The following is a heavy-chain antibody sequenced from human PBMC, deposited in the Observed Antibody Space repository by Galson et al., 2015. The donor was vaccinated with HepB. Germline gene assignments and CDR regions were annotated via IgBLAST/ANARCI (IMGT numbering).Heavy chain of an antibody. V-gene: IGHV3-7*03. CDR3: ARPLGEDDHDFWSGYWGY. D-gene: IGHD3-3*01. CDR1: GFTFSSYW. CDR2: IKQDGSEK. J-gene: IGHJ4*02. Sequence: SLRLSCAASGFTFSSYWMSWVRQAPGKGLEWVANIKQDGSEKYYVDSVKGRFTISRDNAKNSLYLQMNSLRAEDTAVYYCARPLGEDDHDFWSGYWGYWGQGTLVTVSS.